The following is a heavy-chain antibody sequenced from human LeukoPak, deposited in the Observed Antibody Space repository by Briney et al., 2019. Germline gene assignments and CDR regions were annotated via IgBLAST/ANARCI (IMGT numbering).Heavy chain of an antibody. CDR1: GGSFSGYY. V-gene: IGHV4-34*01. CDR3: ARRITMVRGVIPIKAFDI. D-gene: IGHD3-10*01. CDR2: INHSGST. J-gene: IGHJ3*02. Sequence: SETLSLTCAVYGGSFSGYYWSWIRQPPGKGLEWIGEINHSGSTNYNPSLKSRVTISVDTSKNQFSLKLSSVTAADTAVYYCARRITMVRGVIPIKAFDIWGQGTMVTVSS.